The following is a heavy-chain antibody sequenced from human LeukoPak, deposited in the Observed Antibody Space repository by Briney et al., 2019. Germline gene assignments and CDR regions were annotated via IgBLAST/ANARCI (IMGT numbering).Heavy chain of an antibody. CDR2: ISGSGGST. D-gene: IGHD3-3*01. V-gene: IGHV3-23*01. J-gene: IGHJ6*03. CDR3: AKDGTIFGVVNPTISYMDV. Sequence: GGSLRLSCAASGFAFSSYSMNWVRQAPGKGLGWVSAISGSGGSTYYADSVKGRFTISRDNSKNTLYLQMNSLRAEDTAVYYCAKDGTIFGVVNPTISYMDVWGKGTTVTVSS. CDR1: GFAFSSYS.